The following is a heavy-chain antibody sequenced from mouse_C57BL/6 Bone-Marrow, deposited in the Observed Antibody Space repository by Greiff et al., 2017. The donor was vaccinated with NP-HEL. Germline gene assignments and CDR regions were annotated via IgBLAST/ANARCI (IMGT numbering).Heavy chain of an antibody. CDR3: ARGYSNPAWFAY. CDR1: GYTFTDHT. J-gene: IGHJ3*01. CDR2: IYPRDGST. Sequence: QVQLQQSDAELVKPGASVKISCKVSGYTFTDHTIHWMKQRPEQGLEWIGYIYPRDGSTKYTEKFQGKATLTADTSSSTAYMQLNSRTSEDSEVYFCARGYSNPAWFAYWGQGTLVTVSA. D-gene: IGHD2-5*01. V-gene: IGHV1-78*01.